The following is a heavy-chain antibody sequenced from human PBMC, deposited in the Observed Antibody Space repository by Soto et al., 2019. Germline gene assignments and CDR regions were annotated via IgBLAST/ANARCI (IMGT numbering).Heavy chain of an antibody. CDR1: GGSISSGSYY. CDR2: IYYSGST. V-gene: IGHV4-31*03. Sequence: SETLSLTCTVSGGSISSGSYYWSWIRQHPGKGLEWIGYIYYSGSTYYNPSLKSRVTISVDTSKNQFSLKLSSVTAADTAVYYCARDKRYYGMDVWGQGTTVTVSS. J-gene: IGHJ6*02. CDR3: ARDKRYYGMDV.